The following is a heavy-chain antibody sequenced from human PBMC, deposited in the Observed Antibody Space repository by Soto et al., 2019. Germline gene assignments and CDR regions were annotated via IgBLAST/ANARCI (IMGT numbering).Heavy chain of an antibody. CDR2: IYYSGST. CDR3: ARTPGHYYDGMDV. V-gene: IGHV4-61*01. Sequence: QVQLQESGPGLVKPSETLSLTCTVSGGSVCSGSYYWSWIRQPPGKVLEWIGYIYYSGSTNYNPSIKSRVTLSVATDKNQFSLQLSSVTAADTAVYYCARTPGHYYDGMDVWGQGTTVTVSS. CDR1: GGSVCSGSYY. D-gene: IGHD1-1*01. J-gene: IGHJ6*02.